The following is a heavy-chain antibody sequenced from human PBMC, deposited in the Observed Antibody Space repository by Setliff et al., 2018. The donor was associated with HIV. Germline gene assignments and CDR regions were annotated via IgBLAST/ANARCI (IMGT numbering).Heavy chain of an antibody. J-gene: IGHJ6*03. CDR2: ITPIFGSP. V-gene: IGHV1-69*13. Sequence: SVKVSCKPSGGNLGSFAFRWVRQAPGQGLEWVGGITPIFGSPDYAQKFQGRVTITADESTSIVYMELNSLRPEDTAVYYCAKIYDSGSDHYYNMDVWGKGTTVTVSS. CDR3: AKIYDSGSDHYYNMDV. D-gene: IGHD3-10*01. CDR1: GGNLGSFA.